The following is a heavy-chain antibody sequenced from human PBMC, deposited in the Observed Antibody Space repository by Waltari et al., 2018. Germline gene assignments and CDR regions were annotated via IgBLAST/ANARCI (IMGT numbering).Heavy chain of an antibody. V-gene: IGHV4-39*01. CDR3: ARATRLMTTFGGVTTFDP. D-gene: IGHD3-16*01. CDR2: IYYTGST. Sequence: QMQLQESGPGLVKPSETLSLTCSVSGDSISSRPYCLAWIRQPPGKGLEWIGNIYYTGSTYYNPSLKSRVAMSVDTSKNQFSLTLNSVTATDAAVYFCARATRLMTTFGGVTTFDPWGQGALVTVSS. J-gene: IGHJ5*02. CDR1: GDSISSRPYC.